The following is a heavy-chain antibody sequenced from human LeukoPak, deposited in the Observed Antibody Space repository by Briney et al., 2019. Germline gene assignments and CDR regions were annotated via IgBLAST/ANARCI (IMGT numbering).Heavy chain of an antibody. Sequence: PSETLSLTCTVSGGSISSHYWSWIRQPPGKGLEWIGYIYYSGSTNYNPSLKSRVTISVDTSKNQFSLKLSSVTAADTAVYYCARQRPGIAVAGPFDYWGQGTLVTVSS. D-gene: IGHD6-19*01. V-gene: IGHV4-59*08. J-gene: IGHJ4*02. CDR3: ARQRPGIAVAGPFDY. CDR2: IYYSGST. CDR1: GGSISSHY.